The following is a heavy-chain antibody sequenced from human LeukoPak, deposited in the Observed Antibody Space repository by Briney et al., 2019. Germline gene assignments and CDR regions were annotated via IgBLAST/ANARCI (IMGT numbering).Heavy chain of an antibody. CDR3: ARDAHSIDIATPGGFDP. V-gene: IGHV4-59*01. CDR1: GDSISSYF. D-gene: IGHD1-26*01. CDR2: AHSSGST. J-gene: IGHJ5*02. Sequence: SETLSLTCTVSGDSISSYFWSWIRQPPGKGLEWIGYAHSSGSTNYNPSLKSRVTISADASKNQFSLNLRSVTAADTAVYYCARDAHSIDIATPGGFDPWGQGTLVTVSS.